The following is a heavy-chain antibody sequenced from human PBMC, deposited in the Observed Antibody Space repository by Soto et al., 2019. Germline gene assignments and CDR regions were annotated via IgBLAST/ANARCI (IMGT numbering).Heavy chain of an antibody. Sequence: SATLSLTWNVTGGSINTAGYYWSWIRQVPGKGLEWIGRIYATGTTDYNPSLKSRVMMSVDTSKKQFSLKLRSVTAADTAVYYCVRDGTKTLRDWFDPWGQGISVTVSS. CDR2: IYATGTT. CDR1: GGSINTAGYY. CDR3: VRDGTKTLRDWFDP. J-gene: IGHJ5*02. V-gene: IGHV4-61*02. D-gene: IGHD1-1*01.